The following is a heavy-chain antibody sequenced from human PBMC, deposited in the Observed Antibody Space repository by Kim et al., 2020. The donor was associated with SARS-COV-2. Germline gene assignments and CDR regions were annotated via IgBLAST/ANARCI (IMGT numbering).Heavy chain of an antibody. CDR2: ISSSGSTI. D-gene: IGHD5-12*01. Sequence: GGSLRLSCAASGFIFSSYQMNWVRQAPGKGLEWLSYISSSGSTISYADSVKGRFTISRDNAKKSLYLQMYSLRAEDTAVYYCARTKGGYGGAGDFDYGGQGTLVIVSS. CDR1: GFIFSSYQ. J-gene: IGHJ4*02. V-gene: IGHV3-48*03. CDR3: ARTKGGYGGAGDFDY.